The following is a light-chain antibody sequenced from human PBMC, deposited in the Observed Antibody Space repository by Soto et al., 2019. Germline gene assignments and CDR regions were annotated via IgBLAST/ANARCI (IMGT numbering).Light chain of an antibody. V-gene: IGLV2-23*02. CDR3: CSYAGTSSFVL. CDR2: EVT. CDR1: RTDVGSYDL. J-gene: IGLJ2*01. Sequence: QSVLTQPASVSGSPGQSITISCTGTRTDVGSYDLVSWYQQLPGKVPKLVIYEVTKRPSGVSNRFSGSKSGNTASLTISGLQAEDEADYHCCSYAGTSSFVLFGGGTKLTVL.